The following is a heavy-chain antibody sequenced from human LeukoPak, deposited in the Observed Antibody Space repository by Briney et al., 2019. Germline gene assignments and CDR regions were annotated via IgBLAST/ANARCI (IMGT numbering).Heavy chain of an antibody. Sequence: PGGSLRLSCAASGFTFSSYGMSWVRQAPGKGLEWVGFIRSKAYGGTTEYAASVKGRFTISREDSKSIAYLLMNSLKTEDTAVYYCTRRQYHFDYWGQGTLVTVSS. CDR3: TRRQYHFDY. V-gene: IGHV3-49*04. D-gene: IGHD2-2*01. J-gene: IGHJ4*02. CDR1: GFTFSSYG. CDR2: IRSKAYGGTT.